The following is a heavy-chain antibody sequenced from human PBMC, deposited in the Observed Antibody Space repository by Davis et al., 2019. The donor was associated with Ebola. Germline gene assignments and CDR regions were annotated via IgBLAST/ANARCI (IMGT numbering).Heavy chain of an antibody. V-gene: IGHV1-46*01. Sequence: ASVKVSCKASGYTFTSYYMHWVRQAPGQGLEWMGIINPNGGSTSSAQKFQGRVTMTRDTSTSTVYMELSSLRSEDTAVYYCAREYSANGIDVWGQGTTVTVSS. CDR1: GYTFTSYY. CDR3: AREYSANGIDV. CDR2: INPNGGST. J-gene: IGHJ6*02. D-gene: IGHD6-25*01.